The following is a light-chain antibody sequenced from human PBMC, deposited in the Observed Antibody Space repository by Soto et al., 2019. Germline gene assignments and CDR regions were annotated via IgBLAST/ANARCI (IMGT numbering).Light chain of an antibody. J-gene: IGKJ1*01. V-gene: IGKV3-20*01. CDR1: QSVSSSY. CDR3: QQYGNSRWT. Sequence: EIVLTQPPDTLSLSPGERATLSCRASQSVSSSYLAWYQQTPGQAPRLLIYGTSNRATGIPDRFSGSGSGKDFTLTISSLEPEDFAVYYCQQYGNSRWTFGQGTKVDIK. CDR2: GTS.